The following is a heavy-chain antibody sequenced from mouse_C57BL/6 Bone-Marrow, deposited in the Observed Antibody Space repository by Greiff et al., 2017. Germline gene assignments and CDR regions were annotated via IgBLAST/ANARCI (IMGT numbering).Heavy chain of an antibody. CDR2: INSDGGST. CDR3: ARHGYDYGGGPWCAY. D-gene: IGHD2-4*01. CDR1: EYDFPSHD. J-gene: IGHJ3*01. V-gene: IGHV5-2*01. Sequence: DVMLVESGGGLVQPGESLKLSCESNEYDFPSHDMSWVRKTPEKRLELVAAINSDGGSTYYPATMERRFIISRDNTTKTPYLQMSSLSAEDTALYYCARHGYDYGGGPWCAYWGQGTLVTVSA.